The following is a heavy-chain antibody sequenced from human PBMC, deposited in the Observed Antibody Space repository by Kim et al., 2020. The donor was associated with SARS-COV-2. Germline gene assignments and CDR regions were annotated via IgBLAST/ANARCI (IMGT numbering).Heavy chain of an antibody. CDR3: TTEGPNVLRYFDWLPYYCMDV. CDR1: GFTFSNAW. J-gene: IGHJ6*02. D-gene: IGHD3-9*01. Sequence: GGSLRLSCAASGFTFSNAWMSWVRQAPGKGLEWVGRIKSKTDGGTTDYAAPVKGRFTISRDDSKNTLYLQMNSLKTEDTAVYYCTTEGPNVLRYFDWLPYYCMDVWGQGTTVTVSS. CDR2: IKSKTDGGTT. V-gene: IGHV3-15*01.